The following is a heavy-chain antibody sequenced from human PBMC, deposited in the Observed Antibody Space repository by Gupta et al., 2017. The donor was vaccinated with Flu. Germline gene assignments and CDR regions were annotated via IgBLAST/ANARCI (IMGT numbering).Heavy chain of an antibody. CDR2: IDAGGGR. J-gene: IGHJ4*02. V-gene: IGHV3-23*01. Sequence: EVQLLGSGGALLQPGGSLRLSCAAYGSTCSTLAVGWVRQAPGKGLEGVSGIDAGGGRYYTDSVKGRFTISRDNSKNTVNLQINSLTVEDTAVYYCAEASGISRNGLDFWGQGTLVTVSS. CDR1: GSTCSTLA. CDR3: AEASGISRNGLDF. D-gene: IGHD3-10*01.